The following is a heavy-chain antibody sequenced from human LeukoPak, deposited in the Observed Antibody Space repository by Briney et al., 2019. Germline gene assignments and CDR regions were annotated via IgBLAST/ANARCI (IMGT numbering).Heavy chain of an antibody. V-gene: IGHV3-33*01. CDR1: GFTLGGCV. D-gene: IGHD1-14*01. CDR3: TRYNNDHFDY. Sequence: GESLGLGCAGSGFTLGGCVMHWFRQTPGKGLEWVAVIAYDGSRAFYADSVKGRFTISRDNSKNTMSVQMDDLRAEDTAVYYCTRYNNDHFDYWGQGTLVTVSS. CDR2: IAYDGSRA. J-gene: IGHJ4*02.